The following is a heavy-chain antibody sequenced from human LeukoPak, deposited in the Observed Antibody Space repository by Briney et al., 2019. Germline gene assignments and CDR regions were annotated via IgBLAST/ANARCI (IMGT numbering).Heavy chain of an antibody. Sequence: SETLSLTCTVSGGSISSYYWSWIRQPPGKGLEWIGYIYYSGSTNYNPSPKSRVTISVDTSKNQFSLKLSSVTAADTAVYYCARSTGVHNWFDPWGQGTLVTVSS. J-gene: IGHJ5*02. V-gene: IGHV4-59*08. CDR1: GGSISSYY. CDR3: ARSTGVHNWFDP. D-gene: IGHD4-23*01. CDR2: IYYSGST.